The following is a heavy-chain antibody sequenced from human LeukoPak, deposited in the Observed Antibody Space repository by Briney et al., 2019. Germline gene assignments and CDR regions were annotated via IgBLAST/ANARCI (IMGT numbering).Heavy chain of an antibody. CDR1: GFTFSDYG. Sequence: GGSLRLSCAASGFTFSDYGIHWVRQAPGKGLEWVAVITYDGRNAYYADAVKGRFTISRDNSKNMVNLQVNSLRAEDTAVYYCAKVGYSRGWYVSYWGQGTLVTVPS. V-gene: IGHV3-30*18. CDR3: AKVGYSRGWYVSY. D-gene: IGHD6-19*01. CDR2: ITYDGRNA. J-gene: IGHJ4*02.